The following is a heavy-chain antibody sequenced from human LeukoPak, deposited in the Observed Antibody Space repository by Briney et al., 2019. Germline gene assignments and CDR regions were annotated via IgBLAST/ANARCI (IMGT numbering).Heavy chain of an antibody. CDR3: ARGRGIAVVD. V-gene: IGHV1-8*02. CDR2: MNPNSGNT. J-gene: IGHJ4*02. CDR1: GDTFINYG. Sequence: GASVKVSCRASGDTFINYGICWVRQAPGQGLEWMGWMNPNSGNTGYAQKFQGRVTMTRNTSISTAYMELSSLRSEDTAVYYCARGRGIAVVDWGQGTLVTVSS. D-gene: IGHD6-19*01.